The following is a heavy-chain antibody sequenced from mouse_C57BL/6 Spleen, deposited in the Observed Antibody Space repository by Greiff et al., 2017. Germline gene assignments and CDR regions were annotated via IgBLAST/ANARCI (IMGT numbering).Heavy chain of an antibody. CDR3: VGYDGWYFDV. J-gene: IGHJ1*03. V-gene: IGHV1-55*01. D-gene: IGHD2-14*01. Sequence: QVQLQQPGAELVKPGASVKMSCKASGHTFTSYWITWVKQRPGQGLEWIGDIYPGSGSTNYNEKFKSKATLTVDTSSSPAYMQLSSLTAEDSAVYYCVGYDGWYFDVWGTGTTVTVSS. CDR1: GHTFTSYW. CDR2: IYPGSGST.